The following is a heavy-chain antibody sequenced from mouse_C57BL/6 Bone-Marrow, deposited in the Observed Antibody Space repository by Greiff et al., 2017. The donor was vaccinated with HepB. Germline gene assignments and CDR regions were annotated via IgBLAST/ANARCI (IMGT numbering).Heavy chain of an antibody. D-gene: IGHD1-1*01. J-gene: IGHJ4*01. CDR2: IDPSDSYT. Sequence: QVQLQQPGAELVRPGTSVKLSCKASGYTFTSYWMHWVKQRPGQGLEWIGLIDPSDSYTNYNQKFKGKVTLPVDTSSSTAYMQLSSLTSEDSAVYNCTSLYYYGSSDDYAMGYWGQGTSVTVSS. CDR1: GYTFTSYW. CDR3: TSLYYYGSSDDYAMGY. V-gene: IGHV1-59*01.